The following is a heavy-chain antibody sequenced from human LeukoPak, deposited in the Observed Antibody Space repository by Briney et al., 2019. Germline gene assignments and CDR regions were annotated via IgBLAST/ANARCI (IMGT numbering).Heavy chain of an antibody. CDR3: ARDCSSTSCYNDAFDI. J-gene: IGHJ3*02. Sequence: SETLSLTCTVSGGSISSYYWSWIRQPAGKGLEWIGRIYTSGSTNYNPSLKSRVTMSVDTSKNQFSLKLSSVTAADTAVCYCARDCSSTSCYNDAFDIWGEGTMVTVSS. CDR1: GGSISSYY. CDR2: IYTSGST. V-gene: IGHV4-4*07. D-gene: IGHD2-2*02.